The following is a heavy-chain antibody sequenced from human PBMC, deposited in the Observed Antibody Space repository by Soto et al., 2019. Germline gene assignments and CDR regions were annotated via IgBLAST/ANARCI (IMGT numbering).Heavy chain of an antibody. V-gene: IGHV1-8*01. CDR2: MNPNSGNT. J-gene: IGHJ3*02. CDR3: ASPARNYDFWSGYSFDI. Sequence: GASVQVSCKASGYTFTSYDINWVRQATGQGLEWKGWMNPNSGNTGYAQKFQGRVTMTRNTSISTAYMELSSLRSEDTAVYYCASPARNYDFWSGYSFDIWGQGTMVTVSS. CDR1: GYTFTSYD. D-gene: IGHD3-3*01.